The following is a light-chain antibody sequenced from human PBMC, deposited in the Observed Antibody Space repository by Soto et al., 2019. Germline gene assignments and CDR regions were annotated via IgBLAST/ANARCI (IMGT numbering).Light chain of an antibody. J-gene: IGLJ1*01. CDR2: DVS. Sequence: QSALTQPASVPGSPGQSITLSCTGTSSDVGGYDFVSWYQQHPGKAPKLMIYDVSDRPSGVSNRFSGSKSGNTASLTISGLQAEDEADYYCSSYTSTSTLSVFGTGTKLTVL. CDR1: SSDVGGYDF. CDR3: SSYTSTSTLSV. V-gene: IGLV2-14*03.